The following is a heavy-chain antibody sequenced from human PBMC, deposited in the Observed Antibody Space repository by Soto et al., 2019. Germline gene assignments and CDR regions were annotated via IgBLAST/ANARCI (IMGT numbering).Heavy chain of an antibody. V-gene: IGHV4-30-4*01. D-gene: IGHD2-21*02. CDR3: GRALVVSTAVDY. J-gene: IGHJ4*02. CDR1: GGSISSDDYY. Sequence: QVQLQESGPGLVKPSQTLSLTCTVSGGSISSDDYYWSWIRQPPGKGLEWIGYIYYSGNAYYNPSLRSRVSSSIDTSKNQFSLKVNSVTAADTAVYYWGRALVVSTAVDYWGQGTLVTVSS. CDR2: IYYSGNA.